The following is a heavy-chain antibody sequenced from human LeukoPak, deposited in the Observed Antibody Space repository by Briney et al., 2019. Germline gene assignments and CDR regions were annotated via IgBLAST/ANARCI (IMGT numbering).Heavy chain of an antibody. J-gene: IGHJ4*02. CDR2: IYSGGST. Sequence: GGSLRLSCAASGFTFSNAWMSWVRQAPGKGLEWVSVIYSGGSTYYADSVKGRFTISRDNSKNTLYLQMNSLRAEDTAVYYCARRGSGIAAAFDYWGQGTLVTVSS. V-gene: IGHV3-53*01. D-gene: IGHD6-13*01. CDR1: GFTFSNAW. CDR3: ARRGSGIAAAFDY.